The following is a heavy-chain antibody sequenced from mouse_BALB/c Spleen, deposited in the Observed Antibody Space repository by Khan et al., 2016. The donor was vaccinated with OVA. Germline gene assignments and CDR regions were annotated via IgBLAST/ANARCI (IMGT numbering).Heavy chain of an antibody. Sequence: EVELVESGGGLVKPGGSLKLSCAASGFTFSSYAMSWVRQTPEKRLVWVATIRGGGIYTSYPTSVKVRFPTPRDNAKDALFLQRSSLRSEDTAMYYWARTPGYYGSGYFDYWGQGTALTVSS. V-gene: IGHV5-9-3*01. CDR1: GFTFSSYA. CDR3: ARTPGYYGSGYFDY. J-gene: IGHJ2*01. CDR2: IRGGGIYT. D-gene: IGHD1-1*01.